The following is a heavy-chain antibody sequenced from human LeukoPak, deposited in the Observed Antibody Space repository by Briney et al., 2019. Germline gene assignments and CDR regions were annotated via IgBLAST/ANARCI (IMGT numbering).Heavy chain of an antibody. Sequence: ASVKVSCKASGYTFTSYDINWVRQATGQGLEWMGWMNPNSGNTGYAQKFQGRVTMTRNTSISTAYMELSSLRSEDTAVYYCATGLRRDYYDSSGYYPWGQGTLVTVSS. CDR1: GYTFTSYD. V-gene: IGHV1-8*01. J-gene: IGHJ5*02. D-gene: IGHD3-22*01. CDR3: ATGLRRDYYDSSGYYP. CDR2: MNPNSGNT.